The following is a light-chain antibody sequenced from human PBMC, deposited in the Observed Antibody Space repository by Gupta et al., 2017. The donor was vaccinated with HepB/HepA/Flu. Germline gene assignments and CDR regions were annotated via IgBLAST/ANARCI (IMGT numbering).Light chain of an antibody. CDR1: RHIYSW. CDR3: QQYSIYWT. Sequence: DIQMPQSPSTLSASVGDRVTITCRASRHIYSWLAWYQQKPGKPPKLLIYKTSTLHGGVPSRFGGSGSGTEFTLTISSLQPDDSATYYCQQYSIYWTFGQGTKVEV. CDR2: KTS. V-gene: IGKV1-5*03. J-gene: IGKJ1*01.